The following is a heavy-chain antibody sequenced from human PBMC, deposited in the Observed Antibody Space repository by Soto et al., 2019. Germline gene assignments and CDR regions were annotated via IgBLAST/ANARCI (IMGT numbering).Heavy chain of an antibody. Sequence: ATLSLTFLLPRDSLSSNYWTWIRQTPGKGLEWIGYVYISGSTNYNPSLKIRVTISEDTSKSQFALKVNSMTAADTAVYYCPRYRRAAVAGYTLDSWVQGILVTVSS. CDR2: VYISGST. CDR3: PRYRRAAVAGYTLDS. CDR1: RDSLSSNY. D-gene: IGHD6-13*01. V-gene: IGHV4-59*01. J-gene: IGHJ5*02.